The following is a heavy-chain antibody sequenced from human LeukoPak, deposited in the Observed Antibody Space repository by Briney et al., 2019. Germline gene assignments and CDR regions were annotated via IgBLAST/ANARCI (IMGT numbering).Heavy chain of an antibody. J-gene: IGHJ4*02. V-gene: IGHV4-30-4*01. CDR1: GGSISSGDYY. CDR3: ARDRPRDGYSLDY. Sequence: PSETLSLTCTVSGGSISSGDYYWSWIRQPPGKGLEWIGYIYYSGSTYYNPSLKSRVTISVDTSKNQFSLKLSSVTAADTAVYYCARDRPRDGYSLDYWGQGTLVTVSS. CDR2: IYYSGST. D-gene: IGHD5-24*01.